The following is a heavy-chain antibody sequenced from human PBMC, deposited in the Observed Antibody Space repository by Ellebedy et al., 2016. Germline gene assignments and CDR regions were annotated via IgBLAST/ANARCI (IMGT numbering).Heavy chain of an antibody. CDR3: AKTSGWGYGEN. D-gene: IGHD3-10*01. V-gene: IGHV1-18*04. Sequence: ASVKVSXKASGYPFTTFSITWVRQVPGQGLEWMGFVNTFSGNTKFAQKFQGRVSMTTDSSTHTAYMDLRSLRSDDTAMYYCAKTSGWGYGENWGQGTLVTVSS. CDR2: VNTFSGNT. J-gene: IGHJ4*02. CDR1: GYPFTTFS.